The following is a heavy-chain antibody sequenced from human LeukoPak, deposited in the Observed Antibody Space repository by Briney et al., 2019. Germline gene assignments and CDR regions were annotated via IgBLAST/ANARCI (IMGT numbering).Heavy chain of an antibody. D-gene: IGHD3-9*01. J-gene: IGHJ4*02. CDR3: ARLIFSARYTYYDILTGYYSGGYFDY. CDR2: MNPNSGNT. V-gene: IGHV1-8*02. CDR1: GYTFTGYY. Sequence: ASVKVSCKASGYTFTGYYMHWVRQATGQGLEWMGWMNPNSGNTGYAQKFQGRVTMTRNTSISTAYMELSSLRSEDTAVYYCARLIFSARYTYYDILTGYYSGGYFDYWGQGTLVTVSS.